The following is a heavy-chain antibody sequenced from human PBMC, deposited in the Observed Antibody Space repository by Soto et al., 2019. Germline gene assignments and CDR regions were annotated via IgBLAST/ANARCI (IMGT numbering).Heavy chain of an antibody. CDR1: GYSFTKYW. CDR3: ARFDCISTSCYNYLDF. V-gene: IGHV5-10-1*01. Sequence: GESLKISCKGSGYSFTKYWITWVRQVPGKGLEWMGRIDPSDSYTNYSPSFQGHVTISADKSLSTAYLQWSSLTASDTAMYYCARFDCISTSCYNYLDFWGQGTLVTVSS. D-gene: IGHD2-2*02. CDR2: IDPSDSYT. J-gene: IGHJ4*02.